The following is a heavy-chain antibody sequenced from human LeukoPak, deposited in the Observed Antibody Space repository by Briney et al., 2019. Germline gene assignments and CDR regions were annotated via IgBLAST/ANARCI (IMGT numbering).Heavy chain of an antibody. Sequence: GLSLRLSCAASGFTFSNYWMSWVRQAPGKGLEWVANIKQNGSEKYYVDSVKGRFTISRDNAKNSLYLQMNSLRAEDTAVYYCGRAMDVWGQGTTVTVSS. J-gene: IGHJ6*02. CDR2: IKQNGSEK. CDR3: GRAMDV. CDR1: GFTFSNYW. V-gene: IGHV3-7*04.